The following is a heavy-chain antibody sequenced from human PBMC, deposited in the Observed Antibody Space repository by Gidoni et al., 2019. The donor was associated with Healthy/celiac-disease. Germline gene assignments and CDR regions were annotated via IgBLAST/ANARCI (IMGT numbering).Heavy chain of an antibody. V-gene: IGHV3-23*01. CDR3: AKGPYFYDSSGYPDY. CDR1: GCTLSSYA. Sequence: EVQLLESGGGLVQPGGSLRRSWAASGCTLSSYAMSWVRQAPGKGLEWFSAISGSGGSTYYADSVKGRFTISRDNSKNTLYLQMNSLRAEDTAVYYCAKGPYFYDSSGYPDYWGQGTLVTVSS. D-gene: IGHD3-22*01. J-gene: IGHJ4*02. CDR2: ISGSGGST.